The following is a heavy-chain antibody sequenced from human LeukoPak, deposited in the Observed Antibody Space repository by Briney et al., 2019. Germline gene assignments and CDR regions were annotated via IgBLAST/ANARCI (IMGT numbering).Heavy chain of an antibody. V-gene: IGHV3-48*02. J-gene: IGHJ4*02. Sequence: PGGSLRLSCAASGFTFSSYSMNWVRQAPGKGLEWVSYIGSSSTTIYYADSVKGRFTISRDNAKNSLYLQMNSLRDEDTALYYCAREDYYDSSGYQRGNDYWGQGTLVTVSS. CDR2: IGSSSTTI. CDR3: AREDYYDSSGYQRGNDY. D-gene: IGHD3-22*01. CDR1: GFTFSSYS.